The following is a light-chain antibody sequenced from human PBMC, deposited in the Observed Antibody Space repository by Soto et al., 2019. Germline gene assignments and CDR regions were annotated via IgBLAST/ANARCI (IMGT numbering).Light chain of an antibody. CDR2: GAS. CDR1: QSVSSSY. J-gene: IGKJ1*01. CDR3: QQFGGSSRT. V-gene: IGKV3-20*01. Sequence: EIVLTQSPCTLSLSPVERATLSCMASQSVSSSYLAWYQQKPGQPPRLLIYGASSRATGIPDRFSGSGSGTDFTLTISRLEPEDFAVYYCQQFGGSSRTFGQGTKVDIK.